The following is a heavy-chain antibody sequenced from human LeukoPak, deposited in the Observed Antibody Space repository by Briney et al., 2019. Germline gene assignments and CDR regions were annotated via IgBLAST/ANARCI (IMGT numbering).Heavy chain of an antibody. CDR1: GFTFDGYA. D-gene: IGHD3-10*01. Sequence: GGSLRLSCAASGFTFDGYAMHWVRQAPGKGLEWVSGISWNSGSIGYADSVKGRFTISRDNAKNSLYLQMNSLRAEDTALYYCAKDSARYGSGSYVDYWGQGTLVTVSS. V-gene: IGHV3-9*01. CDR2: ISWNSGSI. CDR3: AKDSARYGSGSYVDY. J-gene: IGHJ4*02.